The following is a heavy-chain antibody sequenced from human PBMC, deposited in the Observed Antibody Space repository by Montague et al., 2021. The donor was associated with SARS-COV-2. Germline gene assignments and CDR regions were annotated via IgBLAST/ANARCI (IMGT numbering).Heavy chain of an antibody. Sequence: SETLSLTCAVSGGSLSTPHYCRLVRQPPEKVLECIGEVHHSGNANYNASFNGRATISVDKSKNQFSLTLTAVTAADTAVYYCACDRITRGWLDHWGQGTLVTVSS. CDR1: GGSLSTPHY. J-gene: IGHJ5*02. D-gene: IGHD1-20*01. CDR2: VHHSGNA. CDR3: ACDRITRGWLDH. V-gene: IGHV4-4*02.